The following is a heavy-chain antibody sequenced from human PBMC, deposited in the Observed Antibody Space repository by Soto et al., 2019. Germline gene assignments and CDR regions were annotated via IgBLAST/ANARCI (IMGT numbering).Heavy chain of an antibody. D-gene: IGHD3-10*01. CDR1: GGTFSSYA. CDR3: ASALGELHLYYYGMDV. J-gene: IGHJ6*02. Sequence: QVQLVQSGAEVKKPWSSVKVSCKASGGTFSSYAISWVRQAPGQGLEWMRGIIPIFGTANYAQKFQGRVTITADKSTSTAYMEVSSLRSEDTAVYYCASALGELHLYYYGMDVWGQGTTVTVSS. V-gene: IGHV1-69*06. CDR2: IIPIFGTA.